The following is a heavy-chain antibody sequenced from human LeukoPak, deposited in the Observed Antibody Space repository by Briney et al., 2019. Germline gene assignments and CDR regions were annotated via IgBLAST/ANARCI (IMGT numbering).Heavy chain of an antibody. D-gene: IGHD6-13*01. CDR1: GGSISSGYF. J-gene: IGHJ5*02. V-gene: IGHV4-38-2*02. Sequence: PSETLSLTCTVSGGSISSGYFWGWIRQPPGKGLEWIGTIYNSGSTYYNASLESRVTISVDTSKNQFSLKLSSVTAADTAVYYCARAYSSSWYFNWFDPWGQGTLVTVSS. CDR2: IYNSGST. CDR3: ARAYSSSWYFNWFDP.